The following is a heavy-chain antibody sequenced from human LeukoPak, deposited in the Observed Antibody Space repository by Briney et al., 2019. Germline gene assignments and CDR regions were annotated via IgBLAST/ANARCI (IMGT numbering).Heavy chain of an antibody. Sequence: SETLSLTCTVSGGSISSYYWSWIRQPPGKGLEWIGYIYYSGSTNYNPSLKSRVTISVDTSKNQFSLKRSSVTAADTAVYYCARVYGGYYDSSGYSDFDYWGQGTLVTVSS. CDR2: IYYSGST. CDR1: GGSISSYY. D-gene: IGHD3-22*01. J-gene: IGHJ4*02. CDR3: ARVYGGYYDSSGYSDFDY. V-gene: IGHV4-59*08.